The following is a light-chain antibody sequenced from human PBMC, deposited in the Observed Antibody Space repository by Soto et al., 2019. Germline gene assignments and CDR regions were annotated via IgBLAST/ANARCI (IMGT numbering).Light chain of an antibody. V-gene: IGLV2-14*03. J-gene: IGLJ2*01. CDR2: DVT. Sequence: QLVLTQPASVSGSPGQSITISCTGTSSDIGTYDYVSWYQQYPGKVPQLIIYDVTNRPSGVSNRFPGSKSGKTASLTISGLQAEDEADYYCTSYTTSATVAIGGGTKLTVL. CDR3: TSYTTSATVA. CDR1: SSDIGTYDY.